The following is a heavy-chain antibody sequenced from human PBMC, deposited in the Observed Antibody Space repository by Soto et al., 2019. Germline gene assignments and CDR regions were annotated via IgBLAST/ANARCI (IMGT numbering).Heavy chain of an antibody. CDR3: ARKASDDLDY. D-gene: IGHD1-1*01. CDR2: ISSGGGTV. V-gene: IGHV3-48*03. Sequence: EVQLVESGGGFVQPGGSLRLSCAASGFTFSLYDVNWVRQAPGKGLEWVSYISSGGGTVYYADSVKGRFTISRDNAKNSLYLQMNSLRAEDAAVYYCARKASDDLDYWGQGTLVTVSS. J-gene: IGHJ4*02. CDR1: GFTFSLYD.